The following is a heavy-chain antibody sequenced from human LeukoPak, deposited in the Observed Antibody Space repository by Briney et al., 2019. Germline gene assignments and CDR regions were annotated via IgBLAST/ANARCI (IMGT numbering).Heavy chain of an antibody. V-gene: IGHV3-23*01. CDR3: ATPRGSGSYLAFDY. CDR2: ISGSGGST. Sequence: GGSLRLSCAASGFTFSSYAMSWVRQAPGKGLDWVSAISGSGGSTYYADSVKGRFTISRDNSKNTLYLQMNSLRAEDTAVYYCATPRGSGSYLAFDYWGQGTLVTVSS. CDR1: GFTFSSYA. D-gene: IGHD1-26*01. J-gene: IGHJ4*02.